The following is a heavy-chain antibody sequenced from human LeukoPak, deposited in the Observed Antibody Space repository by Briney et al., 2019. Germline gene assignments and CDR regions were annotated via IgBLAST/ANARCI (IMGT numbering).Heavy chain of an antibody. CDR2: INPNSGGT. Sequence: ASVKVSCKASGYTFTGYYMHWVRQAPGQGLEWMGWINPNSGGTNYAQKFQGRVTMTRDTSISTAYMELSRLRSDDTAVYYCARYPRSRIAAAVGWFDPWGQGTLATVSS. J-gene: IGHJ5*02. D-gene: IGHD6-13*01. V-gene: IGHV1-2*02. CDR1: GYTFTGYY. CDR3: ARYPRSRIAAAVGWFDP.